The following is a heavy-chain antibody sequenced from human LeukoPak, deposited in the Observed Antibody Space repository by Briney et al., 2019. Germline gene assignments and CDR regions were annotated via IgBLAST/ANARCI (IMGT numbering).Heavy chain of an antibody. CDR1: GFSFSNYG. D-gene: IGHD6-19*01. CDR3: AKGRSGTAVAAPDY. Sequence: GGSLRLSCAASGFSFSNYGMYWVRQAPGKGLDWVALISYDGSQYYADSVQGRFTISRDKSKNTVHLQMNSLRTDDTAVYYCAKGRSGTAVAAPDYWGQGTLVTVSS. CDR2: ISYDGSQ. V-gene: IGHV3-30*18. J-gene: IGHJ4*02.